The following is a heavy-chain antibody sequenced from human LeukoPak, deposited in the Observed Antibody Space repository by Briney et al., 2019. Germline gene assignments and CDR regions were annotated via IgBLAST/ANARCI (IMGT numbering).Heavy chain of an antibody. CDR1: GGSISSGGYY. V-gene: IGHV4-31*03. CDR3: AREGSSWQPKNNWFDP. J-gene: IGHJ5*02. D-gene: IGHD6-13*01. CDR2: IYYSGST. Sequence: SQTLSLTCTVSGGSISSGGYYWSWIRQHPGKGLEWIGYIYYSGSTYYNPSLKSRVTISVDTSKNQFSLKLSSVTAADTAVYYCAREGSSWQPKNNWFDPWGQGTLVTVPS.